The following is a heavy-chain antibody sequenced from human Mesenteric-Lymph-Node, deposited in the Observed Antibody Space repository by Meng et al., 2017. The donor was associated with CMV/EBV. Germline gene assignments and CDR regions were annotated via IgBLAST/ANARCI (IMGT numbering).Heavy chain of an antibody. CDR3: AKDPSGGYPHYFEF. J-gene: IGHJ4*02. V-gene: IGHV3-23*01. D-gene: IGHD3-22*01. CDR2: ISGSGGST. Sequence: GESLKISCAASGFTFSSYAMSWVRQAPGKGLEWVSAISGSGGSTYYADSVKGRFTISRDNSKNTLYLQMHSLRAEDTAVYYCAKDPSGGYPHYFEFWGQGALVTVSS. CDR1: GFTFSSYA.